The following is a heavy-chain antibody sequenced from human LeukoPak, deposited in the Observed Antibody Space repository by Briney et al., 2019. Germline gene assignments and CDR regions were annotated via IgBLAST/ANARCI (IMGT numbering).Heavy chain of an antibody. V-gene: IGHV3-21*04. D-gene: IGHD6-13*01. J-gene: IGHJ4*02. Sequence: PGGSLRLSCAASGFTFSYYSMNWVRQAPGKGLEWVSSISSSSSYISYADSVKGRFTISRDNAKNTLYLQMNSLRAEDAAVYYCARRQYRSSWYYFDYWGQGTLVTVSS. CDR1: GFTFSYYS. CDR3: ARRQYRSSWYYFDY. CDR2: ISSSSSYI.